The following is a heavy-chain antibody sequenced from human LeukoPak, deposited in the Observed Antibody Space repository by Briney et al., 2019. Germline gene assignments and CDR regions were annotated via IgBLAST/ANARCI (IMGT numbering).Heavy chain of an antibody. CDR3: ARAPYTWNWFDP. CDR2: IIPIFGTA. D-gene: IGHD1-20*01. V-gene: IGHV1-69*05. J-gene: IGHJ5*02. CDR1: VGTFSSYA. Sequence: GASVKVSCKASVGTFSSYAISCVRQAPGQGLEWMGRIIPIFGTANYAQKFQGMLTITTDESTSTAYMELSSLRSEDTAVYYCARAPYTWNWFDPWGQGSLVTVSS.